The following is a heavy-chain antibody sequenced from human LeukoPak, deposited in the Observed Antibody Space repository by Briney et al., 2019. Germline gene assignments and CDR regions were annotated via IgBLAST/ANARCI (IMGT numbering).Heavy chain of an antibody. CDR3: ARGDYYDSRGFRW. Sequence: GASVKVSCKASGYTFTDYYMHWVRQAPGQGLEWMGWINPDSGGTNYAQKFQGRVTMTRNTSISTAWMELSRLRSDDTAVYYCARGDYYDSRGFRWWGQGTLVTVSS. J-gene: IGHJ4*02. CDR1: GYTFTDYY. D-gene: IGHD3-22*01. V-gene: IGHV1-2*02. CDR2: INPDSGGT.